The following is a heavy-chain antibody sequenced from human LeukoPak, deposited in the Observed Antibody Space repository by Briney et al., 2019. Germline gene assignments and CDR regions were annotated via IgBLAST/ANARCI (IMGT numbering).Heavy chain of an antibody. V-gene: IGHV1-46*03. J-gene: IGHJ4*02. CDR2: INPSGGST. CDR3: ALFSRLSGSYYPFDY. D-gene: IGHD1-26*01. Sequence: ASVKVSCKASGYTFTSYYMHWVRQAPGQGLEWMGIINPSGGSTSYAQKFQGRVTMTRDTSTSTVYMELSSLRSEDTAVYYCALFSRLSGSYYPFDYWGQGTLVTASS. CDR1: GYTFTSYY.